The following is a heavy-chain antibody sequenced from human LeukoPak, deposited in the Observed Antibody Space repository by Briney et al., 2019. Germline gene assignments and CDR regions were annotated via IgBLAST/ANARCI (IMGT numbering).Heavy chain of an antibody. J-gene: IGHJ4*02. D-gene: IGHD1-26*01. Sequence: SETLSLSCALNGRSFSDHYWTWIRQAPGKGLEWIGEINHSGNTNYHPSLKSRVTISVDTSKNQFSLKLRSVTAADTAVYYCARLWDESGSYWGQGIMVIVSS. V-gene: IGHV4-34*01. CDR2: INHSGNT. CDR3: ARLWDESGSY. CDR1: GRSFSDHY.